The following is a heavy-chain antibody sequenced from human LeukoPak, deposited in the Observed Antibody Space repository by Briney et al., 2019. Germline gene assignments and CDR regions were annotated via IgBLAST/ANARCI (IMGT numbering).Heavy chain of an antibody. CDR1: GGSISSGGYY. CDR2: IYYSGST. Sequence: SQTLSPTCTVSGGSISSGGYYWSWIRQHPGKGLEWIGYIYYSGSTYYNPSLKSRVTISVDTSKNQFSLKLSSVTAADTAVYYCARVLSSSWYYFDYWGQGTLVTVSS. J-gene: IGHJ4*02. D-gene: IGHD6-13*01. CDR3: ARVLSSSWYYFDY. V-gene: IGHV4-31*03.